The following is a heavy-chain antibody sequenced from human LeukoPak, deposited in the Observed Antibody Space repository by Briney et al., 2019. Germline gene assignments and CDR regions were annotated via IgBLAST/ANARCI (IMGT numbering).Heavy chain of an antibody. CDR3: TTESNYGDWFDP. V-gene: IGHV3-23*01. CDR2: ISGSGGST. CDR1: GFTFSSYA. Sequence: GGSLRLSCVVSGFTFSSYAMSWVRQAPGKGLEWVSAISGSGGSTYYADSVKGRFTISRDNSKNTLYLQMNSLKTEDTAVYYCTTESNYGDWFDPWGQGTLVTVSS. J-gene: IGHJ5*02. D-gene: IGHD4-17*01.